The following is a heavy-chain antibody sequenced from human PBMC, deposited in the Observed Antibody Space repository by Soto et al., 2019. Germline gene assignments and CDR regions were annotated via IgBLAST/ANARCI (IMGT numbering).Heavy chain of an antibody. J-gene: IGHJ6*02. CDR2: IWYDGSNK. CDR3: ARQQLVSDYYYGMDV. V-gene: IGHV3-33*01. CDR1: GFTFSSYG. Sequence: GGSLRLSCAASGFTFSSYGMHWVRQAPGKGLEWVAVIWYDGSNKYYADSVKGRFTTSRDNSKNTLYLQMNSLRAEDTAVYYCARQQLVSDYYYGMDVWGQGTTVTVSS. D-gene: IGHD6-13*01.